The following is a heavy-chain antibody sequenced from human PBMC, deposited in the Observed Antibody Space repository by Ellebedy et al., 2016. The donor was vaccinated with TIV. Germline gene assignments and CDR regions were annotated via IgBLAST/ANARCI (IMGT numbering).Heavy chain of an antibody. Sequence: AASVKVSCKASGYTFTGYYMHWVRQAPGQGLKWMGWINPNSGGTNYAQKFQGRVTMTRETSISTAYMELSRLRSDDTAVYYCARITGPYGMDVWGQGTTVTVSS. CDR3: ARITGPYGMDV. J-gene: IGHJ6*02. V-gene: IGHV1-2*02. D-gene: IGHD1-14*01. CDR1: GYTFTGYY. CDR2: INPNSGGT.